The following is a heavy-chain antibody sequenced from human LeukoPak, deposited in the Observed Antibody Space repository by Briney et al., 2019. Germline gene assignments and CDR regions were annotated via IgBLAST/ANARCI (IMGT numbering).Heavy chain of an antibody. CDR3: ARRTIFGTMDY. D-gene: IGHD3-3*01. Sequence: SETLSLTCTVSGGSISSYYWSWIRQPPGKGLEWIGYIYYSGSTNYNPSLKSRVTISVDTSKNQFSLKLSSVTAADTAVYYCARRTIFGTMDYWGQGTLVTVSS. V-gene: IGHV4-59*01. CDR1: GGSISSYY. J-gene: IGHJ4*02. CDR2: IYYSGST.